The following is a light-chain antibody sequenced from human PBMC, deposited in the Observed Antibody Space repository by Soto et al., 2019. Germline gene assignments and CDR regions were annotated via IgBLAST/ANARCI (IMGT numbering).Light chain of an antibody. CDR1: QSVSCN. J-gene: IGKJ2*01. CDR2: GAS. CDR3: QQYNKWPPYT. V-gene: IGKV3-15*01. Sequence: EIVMTQSPANLSVSPGERATLSCRALQSVSCNLAWYQQKPGQGPRLLIYGASTRATGIPARFSGSGSGTEFTLTISSLQSEDFAVYYCQQYNKWPPYTFGQGTKVDIK.